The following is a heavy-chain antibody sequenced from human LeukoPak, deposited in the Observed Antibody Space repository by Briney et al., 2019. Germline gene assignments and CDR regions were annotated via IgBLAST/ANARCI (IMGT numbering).Heavy chain of an antibody. D-gene: IGHD5-24*01. CDR1: GGSISSYY. V-gene: IGHV4-59*12. CDR2: IYFSGNT. CDR3: AREQSPRWPPNFDY. J-gene: IGHJ4*02. Sequence: SETLSLTCTVSGGSISSYYWIWIRQPPGKGLQWIGYIYFSGNTNYNPSLKSRVTMSVDTSKNQFSLKLSSVTAADTAVYYCAREQSPRWPPNFDYWGQGTLVTVSS.